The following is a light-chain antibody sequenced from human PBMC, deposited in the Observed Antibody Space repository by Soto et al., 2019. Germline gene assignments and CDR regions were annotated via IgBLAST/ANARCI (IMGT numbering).Light chain of an antibody. CDR3: FSFTTDWTHV. CDR2: EVS. CDR1: SSDIGAYNY. J-gene: IGLJ1*01. Sequence: TVLTQPAPVSGSPAQSIAMSCTGSSSDIGAYNYVSWFQQYPGKAPKLIISEVSNRPSGVSNRFSGSKSGTSASLTISGLHTEDEADYFCFSFTTDWTHVFGTGTKVTVL. V-gene: IGLV2-14*01.